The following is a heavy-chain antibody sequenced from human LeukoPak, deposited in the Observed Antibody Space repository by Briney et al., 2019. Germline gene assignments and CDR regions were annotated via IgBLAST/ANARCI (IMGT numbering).Heavy chain of an antibody. V-gene: IGHV4-31*03. CDR1: GGSISSGGSY. CDR2: IYYSGST. CDR3: ARELAVAGFDY. Sequence: SETLSLTCTVSGGSISSGGSYLSWIREHPGKGLEWIGYIYYSGSTYYNPSLKSRVTISVDTSKNQFSLKLSSVAAADTAVYYCARELAVAGFDYWGQGTLVTVSS. J-gene: IGHJ4*02. D-gene: IGHD6-19*01.